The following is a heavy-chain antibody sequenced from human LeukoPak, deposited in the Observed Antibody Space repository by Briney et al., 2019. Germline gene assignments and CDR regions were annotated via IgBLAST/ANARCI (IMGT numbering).Heavy chain of an antibody. CDR2: IKQDGSEK. J-gene: IGHJ4*02. Sequence: GGSLRLSCAASGFTFSSYWMSWVRQAPGKGLEWVAKIKQDGSEKDYVDSVKGRFTLSRDNAKNSLYLQMNSLSAEDTAVYYCARGPTRANSSDYWGQGTLVTVSS. CDR3: ARGPTRANSSDY. CDR1: GFTFSSYW. V-gene: IGHV3-7*01. D-gene: IGHD2/OR15-2a*01.